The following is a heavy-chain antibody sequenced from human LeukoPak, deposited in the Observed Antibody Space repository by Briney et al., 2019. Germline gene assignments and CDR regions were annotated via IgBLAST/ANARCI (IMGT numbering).Heavy chain of an antibody. CDR2: MYYSGSA. J-gene: IGHJ4*01. V-gene: IGHV4-39*01. Sequence: SETLSLTCNVSGGSVSSSFYSWGWIRQPPGKGLEWIGSMYYSGSAHYNLSLRSRVTMSVDTSKNQFSLKLSSVTAADTAIYFCASATTYSIDDWGQGTLVTVSS. D-gene: IGHD5-12*01. CDR3: ASATTYSIDD. CDR1: GGSVSSSFYS.